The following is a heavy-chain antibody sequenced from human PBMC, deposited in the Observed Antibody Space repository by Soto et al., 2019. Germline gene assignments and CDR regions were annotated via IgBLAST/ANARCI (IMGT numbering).Heavy chain of an antibody. Sequence: QVQLVQSGAEVKKPGSSVKVSCKTSGVSFNNNGIGWVRQAPGHGIEWMGGVSPPFRTSNYARKFQGRISITADASTRNVNIELSNLTSEDTAQYYCSRVLYYGSGSYSPYGMDVWGQGTTVTVSS. V-gene: IGHV1-69*01. CDR2: VSPPFRTS. D-gene: IGHD3-10*01. CDR3: SRVLYYGSGSYSPYGMDV. CDR1: GVSFNNNG. J-gene: IGHJ6*02.